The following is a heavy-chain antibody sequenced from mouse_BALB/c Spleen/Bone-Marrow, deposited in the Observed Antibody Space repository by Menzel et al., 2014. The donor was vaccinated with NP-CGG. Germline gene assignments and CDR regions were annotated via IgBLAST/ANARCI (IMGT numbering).Heavy chain of an antibody. CDR1: GFNIKDTH. D-gene: IGHD2-14*01. CDR3: ASYRYAWYFDV. J-gene: IGHJ1*01. V-gene: IGHV14-3*02. Sequence: VQLQQSGAELVKPGASVKLSCTASGFNIKDTHMHWVKQRPEQGLERIGRIDPANGNTKYDPKFQGKATITADTSSNTAYLQLSSLTSGDTAVYYCASYRYAWYFDVWGAGTTVTVSS. CDR2: IDPANGNT.